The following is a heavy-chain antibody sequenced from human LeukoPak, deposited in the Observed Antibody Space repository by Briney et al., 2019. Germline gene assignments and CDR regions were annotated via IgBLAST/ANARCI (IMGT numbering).Heavy chain of an antibody. Sequence: SETLSLTCAVYGGSFSSYYWSWIRQPPGKGLEWIGEINHSGNTNYNPSLKSRVTISVDSSKDQFSLKLSSVTAADTAVYYCARGPGSPFDYWGQGTLVTVSS. CDR1: GGSFSSYY. CDR3: ARGPGSPFDY. J-gene: IGHJ4*02. V-gene: IGHV4-34*01. CDR2: INHSGNT.